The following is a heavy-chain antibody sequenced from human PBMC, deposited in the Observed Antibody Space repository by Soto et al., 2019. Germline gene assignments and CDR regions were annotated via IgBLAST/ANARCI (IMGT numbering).Heavy chain of an antibody. CDR1: GFTFSSYC. V-gene: IGHV3-23*01. Sequence: PGGSLRLSCAASGFTFSSYCMSWVRQAPGKGLEWVAAISGGGGSTYYADSVKGRFTISRDNSKNTLYLQMNSLRAEDTAVYYCAKDLSWRELHDYWGQGTLVTVSS. J-gene: IGHJ4*02. CDR3: AKDLSWRELHDY. CDR2: ISGGGGST. D-gene: IGHD1-26*01.